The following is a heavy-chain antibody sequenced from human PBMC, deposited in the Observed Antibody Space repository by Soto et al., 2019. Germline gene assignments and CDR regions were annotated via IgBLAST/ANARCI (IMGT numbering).Heavy chain of an antibody. V-gene: IGHV4-30-4*01. J-gene: IGHJ6*02. CDR2: IYYSGST. CDR1: GGSISSGDYY. D-gene: IGHD3-10*01. Sequence: SETLSLTCTVSGGSISSGDYYWSWIRQPPGKGLEWIGYIYYSGSTYYNPSLKSRVTISVDTSKNQFSLKLSSVTAADTAVYYCARIWFGESLYYYYYYGMDVWGQGTTVTVSS. CDR3: ARIWFGESLYYYYYYGMDV.